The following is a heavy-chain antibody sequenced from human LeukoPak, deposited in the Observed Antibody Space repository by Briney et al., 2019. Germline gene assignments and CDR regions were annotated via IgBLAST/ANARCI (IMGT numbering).Heavy chain of an antibody. CDR2: ISCYNGDT. D-gene: IGHD3-22*01. CDR3: ARDPSNSSGYHAHFDS. CDR1: GYTFTHHG. J-gene: IGHJ4*02. Sequence: ASVKVSCKASGYTFTHHGISWVRQAPGHGLEWMGWISCYNGDTIYAQNVQGRVTMTTDASTRTAYIELRNLRSDDTAMYYCARDPSNSSGYHAHFDSWGQGTLVTVSS. V-gene: IGHV1-18*01.